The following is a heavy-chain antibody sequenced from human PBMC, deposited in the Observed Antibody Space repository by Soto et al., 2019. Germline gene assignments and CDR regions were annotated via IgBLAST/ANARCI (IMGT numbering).Heavy chain of an antibody. CDR3: ANSDYSNYGIDY. V-gene: IGHV3-30*18. D-gene: IGHD4-4*01. Sequence: GGSLRLSCAASGFTFSSYGMHWVRQAPGKGLEWVAVISYDGSNKYYADSVKGRFTISRDNSKNTLYLQMNSPRAEDTAVYYCANSDYSNYGIDYWGQGTLVTVSS. CDR1: GFTFSSYG. CDR2: ISYDGSNK. J-gene: IGHJ4*02.